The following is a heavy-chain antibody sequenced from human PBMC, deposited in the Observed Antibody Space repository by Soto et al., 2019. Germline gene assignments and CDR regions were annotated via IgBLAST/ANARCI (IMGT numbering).Heavy chain of an antibody. V-gene: IGHV4-30-4*01. CDR1: GDSISSNNNY. J-gene: IGHJ5*02. CDR2: ISYSGTT. D-gene: IGHD5-18*01. Sequence: PSETLSLTCTVSGDSISSNNNYWSWIRQPPGEGLEWIGFISYSGTTSYSPSLKSRVAISLDTSKNQFSLSLSPVTAADTAVYYCARGRGYSYGLDPWGQGTLVTVSS. CDR3: ARGRGYSYGLDP.